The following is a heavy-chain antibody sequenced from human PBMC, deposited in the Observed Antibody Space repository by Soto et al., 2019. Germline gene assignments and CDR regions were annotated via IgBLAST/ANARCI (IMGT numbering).Heavy chain of an antibody. V-gene: IGHV3-9*01. Sequence: SLRLSCAASGFNFDDYAMHWVRQDQRKGLEWVSGITWNSGSIGYADSVKGRFTISRDNAKNSLYLQMNSLRAEDTALYYCAKVLIAYGSGTTGYFDYWGQGTLVTVSS. D-gene: IGHD3-10*01. CDR1: GFNFDDYA. CDR3: AKVLIAYGSGTTGYFDY. J-gene: IGHJ4*02. CDR2: ITWNSGSI.